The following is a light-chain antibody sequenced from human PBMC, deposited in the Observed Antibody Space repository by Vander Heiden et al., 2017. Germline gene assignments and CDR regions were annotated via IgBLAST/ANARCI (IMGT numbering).Light chain of an antibody. Sequence: IVLTQSPATLSLSPGERATLACRASQRVSSYLAWYQQKPGQAPRLLIYGASNKATGIPARFSGSGSGTDFTLTISSLEPEDFAVYYCQQRSNWPPKYTFGQGTKLEIK. CDR3: QQRSNWPPKYT. J-gene: IGKJ2*01. V-gene: IGKV3-11*01. CDR2: GAS. CDR1: QRVSSY.